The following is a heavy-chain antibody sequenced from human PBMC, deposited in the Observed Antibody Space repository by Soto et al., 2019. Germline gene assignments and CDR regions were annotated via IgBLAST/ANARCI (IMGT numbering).Heavy chain of an antibody. J-gene: IGHJ6*02. CDR3: ATGYCISTGCPKSPVYYYGMDV. D-gene: IGHD2-2*01. V-gene: IGHV1-2*04. Sequence: SVKLSCKASGYTITGYYMHWVRQAPGQGLEWMGWINPNSGGTNYAQKFQGWVTMTRDTSISTAYMELSRLRSDDTAVYYCATGYCISTGCPKSPVYYYGMDVWGQGTTVTVSS. CDR1: GYTITGYY. CDR2: INPNSGGT.